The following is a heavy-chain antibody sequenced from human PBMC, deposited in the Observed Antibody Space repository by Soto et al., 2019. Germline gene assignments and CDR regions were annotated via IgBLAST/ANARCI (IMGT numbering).Heavy chain of an antibody. Sequence: ASVKVSCKASGYTFTSYYMHWVRQAPGQGLEWMGIINPSGGSTSYAQKFQGRVTMTRDTSTSTVYMELSSLRSEDTAVYYCARGRNDYYDSRGYYPDYWGQGTLVTVSS. CDR3: ARGRNDYYDSRGYYPDY. V-gene: IGHV1-46*01. CDR1: GYTFTSYY. CDR2: INPSGGST. D-gene: IGHD3-22*01. J-gene: IGHJ4*02.